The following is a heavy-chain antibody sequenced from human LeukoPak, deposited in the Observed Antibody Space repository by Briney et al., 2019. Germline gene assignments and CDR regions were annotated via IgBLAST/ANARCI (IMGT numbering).Heavy chain of an antibody. CDR2: INGDGRNI. J-gene: IGHJ6*02. D-gene: IGHD3-9*01. V-gene: IGHV3-74*01. CDR1: GFTFSSYW. CDR3: TRDLMDYDVSTGLHHYYMDV. Sequence: GGSLRLSCVASGFTFSSYWMHWVRQDPRKGLVWVSRINGDGRNINYADSVRDRSTISRDNAKNTLYLQMNTLRVEDTAVYYCTRDLMDYDVSTGLHHYYMDVWGQGTTVTVSS.